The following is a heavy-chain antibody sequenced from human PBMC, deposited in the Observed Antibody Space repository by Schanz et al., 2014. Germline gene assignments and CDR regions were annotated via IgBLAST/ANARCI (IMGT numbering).Heavy chain of an antibody. J-gene: IGHJ4*02. D-gene: IGHD2-2*01. CDR1: GFTFNSYA. V-gene: IGHV3-23*04. CDR3: AKDSTHIDIVLVPTAIDY. CDR2: ISHSGGST. Sequence: VQMVESGGGVVQPGGSLRLSCAASGFTFNSYAMTWVRQAPGKGLEWVSSISHSGGSTYYADSVKGRFTISRDNSKNTLYLHMNTLRSEDTAVYYCAKDSTHIDIVLVPTAIDYWGQGTLVTVSS.